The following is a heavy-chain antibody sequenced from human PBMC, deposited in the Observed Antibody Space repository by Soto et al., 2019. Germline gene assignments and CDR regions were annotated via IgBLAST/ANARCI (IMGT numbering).Heavy chain of an antibody. J-gene: IGHJ5*02. CDR3: ASSKRGNWFDP. V-gene: IGHV1-3*01. Sequence: KFQGRVTITRDTSASTAYMELSSLRSEDTAVYYCASSKRGNWFDPWGQGTLVTVSS.